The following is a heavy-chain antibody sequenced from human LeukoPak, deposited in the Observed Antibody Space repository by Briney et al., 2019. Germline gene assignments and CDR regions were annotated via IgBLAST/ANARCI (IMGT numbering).Heavy chain of an antibody. D-gene: IGHD5-12*01. J-gene: IGHJ5*02. CDR3: ARGMDGYDKYNWFDP. Sequence: ASVKVSCKASGYTFTGYYMHWVRQAPGQGLEWMGWINPNSGGTNYAQKFQGRVTMTRDTSISTAYMELSRLRSDDTAVYYCARGMDGYDKYNWFDPWGQGTLVTVSS. CDR2: INPNSGGT. V-gene: IGHV1-2*02. CDR1: GYTFTGYY.